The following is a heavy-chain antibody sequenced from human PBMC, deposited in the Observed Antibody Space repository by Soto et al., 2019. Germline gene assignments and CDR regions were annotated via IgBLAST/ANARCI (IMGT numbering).Heavy chain of an antibody. J-gene: IGHJ3*02. Sequence: SGPTLVNPTQTLTLTCSFSGFSLSTSGVGVGWIRQSPGKALEWLALIYWSGDEHYRPSLKSRLSITKDTSKNHVVLIMTNMDPVGTATYYCARGLATLPVFAFDIWGQGTMVTVSS. D-gene: IGHD6-6*01. CDR2: IYWSGDE. CDR1: GFSLSTSGVG. CDR3: ARGLATLPVFAFDI. V-gene: IGHV2-5*01.